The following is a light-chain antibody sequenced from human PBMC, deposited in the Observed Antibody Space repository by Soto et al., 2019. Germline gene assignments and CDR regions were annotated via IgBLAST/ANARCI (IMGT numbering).Light chain of an antibody. V-gene: IGKV1-5*01. CDR2: AAS. CDR1: QSISSW. Sequence: EIQVTQSPSTLSASVGDRVTITCRASQSISSWLAWYQQKPAKAPKRLIYAASSLESGVPSRFSGSGSGTEFTLTISSLQPEDSATYYCLQHKTYPRTFGQGTKVDI. CDR3: LQHKTYPRT. J-gene: IGKJ1*01.